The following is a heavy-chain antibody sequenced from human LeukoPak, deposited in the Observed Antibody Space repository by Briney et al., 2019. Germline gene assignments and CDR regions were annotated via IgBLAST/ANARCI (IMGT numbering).Heavy chain of an antibody. V-gene: IGHV4-39*07. CDR2: VSYSGTS. CDR3: ARVYTSGWYHWFDP. D-gene: IGHD6-19*01. CDR1: GASITTTSYS. Sequence: SETLSLTCSVSGASITTTSYSWGRIRQPPGKGLEWLGTVSYSGTSYTNPSLKSRVTMSVDTSNNNFSLKVTSVTAADTATYYCARVYTSGWYHWFDPWGQGTLVTVSS. J-gene: IGHJ5*02.